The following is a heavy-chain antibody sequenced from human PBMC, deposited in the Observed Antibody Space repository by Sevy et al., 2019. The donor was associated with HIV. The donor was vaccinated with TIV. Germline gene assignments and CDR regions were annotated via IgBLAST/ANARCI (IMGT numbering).Heavy chain of an antibody. CDR1: GGTFSSYG. Sequence: ASVKVSCKASGGTFSSYGITWVRQAPGQGLEWMGEIIPIFGSANYGQTFQGRVTMTADQSRSTAYMELSSLRSDDPAVYYCARGGGLSPHHWLDPWGQGTLVTVSS. V-gene: IGHV1-69*13. CDR3: ARGGGLSPHHWLDP. CDR2: IIPIFGSA. D-gene: IGHD3-16*01. J-gene: IGHJ5*02.